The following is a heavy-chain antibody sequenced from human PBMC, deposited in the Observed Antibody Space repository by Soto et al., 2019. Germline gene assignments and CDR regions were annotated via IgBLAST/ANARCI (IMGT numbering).Heavy chain of an antibody. J-gene: IGHJ6*02. D-gene: IGHD3-9*01. CDR3: SLGATALTRYGMDA. V-gene: IGHV1-69*02. CDR1: GGTFSSYS. CDR2: IIPIIGIG. Sequence: QVQLVQSGAEVKKPGSSVKVSCKASGGTFSSYSISWVRQAPGQGLEWMGRIIPIIGIGDYAQNFQGRVTITAEKSTTQAYLELTILRCQDTAVYYCSLGATALTRYGMDAWGQGTTCTFSS.